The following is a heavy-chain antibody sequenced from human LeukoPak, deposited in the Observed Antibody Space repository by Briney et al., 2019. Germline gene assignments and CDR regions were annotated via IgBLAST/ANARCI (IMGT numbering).Heavy chain of an antibody. CDR1: GGSISSYY. V-gene: IGHV4-59*01. D-gene: IGHD3-3*01. J-gene: IGHJ3*02. CDR2: IYYSGST. Sequence: SETLSLTCTVSGGSISSYYWSWIRQPPGRGLEWIGYIYYSGSTNYNPSLESRVTISVDTSQNQFSLKLTSVTAADTAVYYCARGGPDYDFWSGYPDAFDIWGQGTMVTVSS. CDR3: ARGGPDYDFWSGYPDAFDI.